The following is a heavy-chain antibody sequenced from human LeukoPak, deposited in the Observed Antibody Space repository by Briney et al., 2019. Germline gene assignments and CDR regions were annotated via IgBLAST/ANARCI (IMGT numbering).Heavy chain of an antibody. D-gene: IGHD5-18*01. CDR1: GYTFTSYD. Sequence: GASVTVSFKASGYTFTSYDINWVRQATGQGLEWMGWMNPDSGNTGYAQKFQGRVTMTRDTSISTAYMELRSLTSEDTAVYYCARVGVRRAMVSRYNWFDPWGQGTPVTVSS. J-gene: IGHJ5*02. CDR2: MNPDSGNT. CDR3: ARVGVRRAMVSRYNWFDP. V-gene: IGHV1-8*01.